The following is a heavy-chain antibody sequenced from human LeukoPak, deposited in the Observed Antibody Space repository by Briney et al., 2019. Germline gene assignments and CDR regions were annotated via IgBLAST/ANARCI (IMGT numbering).Heavy chain of an antibody. Sequence: SETLSLTCAVYGGSFSGYYWSWIRQPPGKGLEWIGEINHSGSTNYNPSLKSRVTILVDTSKNQFSLKLNSVTAADTAVYYCASDIADYYYYMDVWGKGTTVTVSS. CDR2: INHSGST. D-gene: IGHD5-12*01. V-gene: IGHV4-34*01. J-gene: IGHJ6*03. CDR3: ASDIADYYYYMDV. CDR1: GGSFSGYY.